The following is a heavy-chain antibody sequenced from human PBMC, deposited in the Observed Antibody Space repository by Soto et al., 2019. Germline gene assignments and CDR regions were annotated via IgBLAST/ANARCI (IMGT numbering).Heavy chain of an antibody. J-gene: IGHJ4*02. CDR3: ARVEDWNYGNAYYDY. D-gene: IGHD1-7*01. CDR1: GFTFSSYS. CDR2: ISSSSSTI. Sequence: HPVGSLRLSCAASGFTFSSYSMNWVRQAPGKGLEWVSYISSSSSTIYYADSVKGRFTISRDNAKNSLYLQMNSLRAEDTAVYYCARVEDWNYGNAYYDYWGQGTLVTVSS. V-gene: IGHV3-48*01.